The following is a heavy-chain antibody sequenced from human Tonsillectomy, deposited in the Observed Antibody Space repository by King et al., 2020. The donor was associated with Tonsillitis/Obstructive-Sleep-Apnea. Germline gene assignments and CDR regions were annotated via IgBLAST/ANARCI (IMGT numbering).Heavy chain of an antibody. V-gene: IGHV1-46*01. CDR1: GYTFTRNY. Sequence: VQLVESGAEVKKPGASVKVSCKASGYTFTRNYIHWIRQATGQELEWMGIINPSDGTSTYAQKFLGRLTMTRDTSTSIVYMELSSLRSEDTAVYYCARDDVVGRYIDYWGQGTLVTVSS. D-gene: IGHD2-2*01. CDR3: ARDDVVGRYIDY. CDR2: INPSDGTS. J-gene: IGHJ4*02.